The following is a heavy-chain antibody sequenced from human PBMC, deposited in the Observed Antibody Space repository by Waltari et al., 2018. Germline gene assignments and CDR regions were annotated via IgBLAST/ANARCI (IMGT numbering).Heavy chain of an antibody. J-gene: IGHJ4*02. Sequence: QLQLQESGPGLVKPSETLSLTCTVSGGSISSSSYYWGWIRQPPGKGLEWIGSIYYSGGTDYNPSLKSRVTISVDTSKNQFSLKLSSVTAADTAVYYCARGGPYYDFWSGPSGNYFDYWGQGTLVTVSS. CDR1: GGSISSSSYY. CDR2: IYYSGGT. D-gene: IGHD3-3*01. V-gene: IGHV4-39*07. CDR3: ARGGPYYDFWSGPSGNYFDY.